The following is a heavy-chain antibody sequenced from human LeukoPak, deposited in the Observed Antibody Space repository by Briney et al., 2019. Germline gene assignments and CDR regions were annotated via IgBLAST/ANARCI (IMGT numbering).Heavy chain of an antibody. V-gene: IGHV1-2*02. CDR1: GYTLTGYY. Sequence: ASVKVSCKASGYTLTGYYMHWVRQAPGQGLEWMGWINPNSGGTNYAQKFQGRVTMTRDTSISTAYMELSRLRSDDTAVYYCARGKHIVVVTAIMHFQHWGQGTLVTVSS. CDR3: ARGKHIVVVTAIMHFQH. J-gene: IGHJ1*01. D-gene: IGHD2-21*02. CDR2: INPNSGGT.